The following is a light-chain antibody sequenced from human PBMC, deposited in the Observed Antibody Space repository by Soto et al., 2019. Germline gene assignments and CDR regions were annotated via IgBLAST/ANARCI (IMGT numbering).Light chain of an antibody. CDR3: SSYGGSSTL. J-gene: IGLJ3*02. CDR1: SSDIGSYNY. V-gene: IGLV2-14*03. CDR2: DVS. Sequence: QPVLTQPASLSGSPGQSITISCTGTSSDIGSYNYVSWYQQHPGKAPKLMIFDVSYRPSGISDRFSGSKSGNTASLTISGLQPEDEADYYCSSYGGSSTLFGGGTKLTVL.